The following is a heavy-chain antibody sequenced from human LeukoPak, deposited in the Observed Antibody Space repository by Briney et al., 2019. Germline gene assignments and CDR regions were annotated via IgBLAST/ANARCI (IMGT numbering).Heavy chain of an antibody. Sequence: QSGGSLRLSCAASRFTLSTYWMSWVRQAPGKGLEWVAHMKQDGSQEYYVDSVKGRFTISRDSAKSTVYVQMSSLRAEDTAVYYCARENYHGLDVWGQGTTVTVSS. CDR2: MKQDGSQE. J-gene: IGHJ6*02. V-gene: IGHV3-7*01. CDR3: ARENYHGLDV. CDR1: RFTLSTYW.